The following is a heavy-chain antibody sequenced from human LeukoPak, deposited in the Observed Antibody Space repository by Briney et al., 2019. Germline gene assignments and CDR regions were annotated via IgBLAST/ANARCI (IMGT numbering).Heavy chain of an antibody. J-gene: IGHJ5*02. CDR3: ARDITGRVVAAAQKPNWFDP. V-gene: IGHV1-69*04. CDR2: IIPILGIA. D-gene: IGHD2-15*01. Sequence: SVKVSCKASGGTFSSYAISWVRQAPGQGLEWMGRIIPILGIANYAQKFQGRVTITADKPTSTAYMELSSLRSEDTAVYYCARDITGRVVAAAQKPNWFDPWGQGTLVTVSS. CDR1: GGTFSSYA.